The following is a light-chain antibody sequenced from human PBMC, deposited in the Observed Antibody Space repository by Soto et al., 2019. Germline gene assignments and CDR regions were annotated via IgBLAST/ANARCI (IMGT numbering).Light chain of an antibody. CDR3: QQYGSSRLT. J-gene: IGKJ4*01. V-gene: IGKV3-20*01. CDR2: GAS. Sequence: EIVLTKSPGTLSLSRWERATLSCRASQSVSSSFLTWYQQKPGQAPRLLIYGASSRATGNPDRFSGSGSGTDFTLTISRLEPEDFAVYYCQQYGSSRLTLGGGTKVDIK. CDR1: QSVSSSF.